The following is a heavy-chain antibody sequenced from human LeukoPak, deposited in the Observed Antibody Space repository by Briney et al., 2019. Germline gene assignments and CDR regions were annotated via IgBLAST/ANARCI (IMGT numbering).Heavy chain of an antibody. Sequence: GESLKISCEVSGYSFTSYWIVWVRQMSGKGLECMGIIYPGDSDTRYSPSFQGQVTISADKSISTAYLQWSSLKASDTAMYYCASRIAVALNAFDIWGQGTMVTVSS. V-gene: IGHV5-51*01. D-gene: IGHD6-19*01. J-gene: IGHJ3*02. CDR2: IYPGDSDT. CDR3: ASRIAVALNAFDI. CDR1: GYSFTSYW.